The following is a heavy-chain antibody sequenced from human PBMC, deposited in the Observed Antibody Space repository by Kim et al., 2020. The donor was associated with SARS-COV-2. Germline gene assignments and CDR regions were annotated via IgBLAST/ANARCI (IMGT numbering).Heavy chain of an antibody. V-gene: IGHV3-74*01. CDR2: ST. CDR3: ARDHSYGMDV. J-gene: IGHJ6*02. Sequence: STRYAGSVKGRFTISRDNAKNTLYLQMNSLRAEDTAVYYCARDHSYGMDVWGQGTTVTVSS.